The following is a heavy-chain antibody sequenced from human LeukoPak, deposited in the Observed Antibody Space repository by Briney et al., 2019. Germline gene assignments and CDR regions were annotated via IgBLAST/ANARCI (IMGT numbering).Heavy chain of an antibody. CDR1: GGSFSGYY. J-gene: IGHJ4*02. CDR2: INHSGST. D-gene: IGHD1-26*01. V-gene: IGHV4-34*01. Sequence: PSETLSLTCAVYGGSFSGYYWSWIRQPPGKGLEWIGEINHSGSTNYNPSLKSRVTISVDTSKNQFSLKLSSVTAADTAVHYCARRAVSGSTFDYWGQGTLVTVSS. CDR3: ARRAVSGSTFDY.